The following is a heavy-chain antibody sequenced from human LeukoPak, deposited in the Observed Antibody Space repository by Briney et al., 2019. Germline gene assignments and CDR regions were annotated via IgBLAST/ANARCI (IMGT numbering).Heavy chain of an antibody. D-gene: IGHD6-6*01. Sequence: PGGSLRLSCAASGFTFSTFAMIWVRQPPGKGLEWVGRIKTRSDGGTADYAAPVKGRFTISRDDSKDTLYLQANSLKTEDTAVYYCTTEKGYSSSLTFDFWGQGTLVTVSS. CDR3: TTEKGYSSSLTFDF. CDR1: GFTFSTFA. J-gene: IGHJ4*02. V-gene: IGHV3-15*01. CDR2: IKTRSDGGTA.